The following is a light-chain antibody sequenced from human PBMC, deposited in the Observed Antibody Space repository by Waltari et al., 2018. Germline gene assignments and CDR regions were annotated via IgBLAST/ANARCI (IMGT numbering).Light chain of an antibody. V-gene: IGKV1-39*01. J-gene: IGKJ2*01. CDR2: AAS. CDR1: PTISSY. Sequence: DIQMTQSPSSLSASVGDRVTITSRATPTISSYLNWYQQKPGKAPKLLIYAASSLQSGVPSRFSGSGSGTDFTLTISSLQPEDFATYYCQQSYSTPQTFGQGTKLEIK. CDR3: QQSYSTPQT.